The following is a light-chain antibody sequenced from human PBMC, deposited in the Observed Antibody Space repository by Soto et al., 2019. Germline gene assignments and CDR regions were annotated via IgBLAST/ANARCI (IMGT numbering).Light chain of an antibody. CDR2: LGS. V-gene: IGKV2-28*01. CDR3: MQALRSRT. Sequence: DIVMTQSPLSLPVTPGESASISCRSSQSLLYSNGYNYLDWYLQKPGQSPQLLIYLGSNRASGVPDRFRGSGSGTDFTLKISRVEAEDVGVYYCMQALRSRTFGEGTKVEIK. J-gene: IGKJ1*01. CDR1: QSLLYSNGYNY.